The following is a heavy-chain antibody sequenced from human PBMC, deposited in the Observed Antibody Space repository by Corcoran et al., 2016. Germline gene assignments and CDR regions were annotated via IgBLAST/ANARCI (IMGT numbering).Heavy chain of an antibody. CDR2: IYSGGST. J-gene: IGHJ4*02. CDR3: ARESRWDSSGYWRRDY. V-gene: IGHV3-53*01. Sequence: QLVESGGGLIQPGGSLRLSCAASGFTVSSNYMSWVRQAPGKGLEWVSVIYSGGSTYYADSVKGRFTISRDNSKNTLYLQMTSLGAEDTAVYYCARESRWDSSGYWRRDYWGQGTLVTVSS. D-gene: IGHD3-22*01. CDR1: GFTVSSNY.